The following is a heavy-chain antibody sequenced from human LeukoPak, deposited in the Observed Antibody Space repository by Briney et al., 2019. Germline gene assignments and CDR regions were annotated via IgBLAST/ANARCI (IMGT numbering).Heavy chain of an antibody. D-gene: IGHD6-13*01. Sequence: ASVKVSCKASGYTFTGYYMHWVRQAPGQGLEWMGWINPNSGGAKYAQNFQGRVIMTADTSISTAYMELSSLRSDDTAVYYCARSSPPTYYHFYYYMDVWGKGSTVTVSS. J-gene: IGHJ6*03. V-gene: IGHV1-2*02. CDR1: GYTFTGYY. CDR2: INPNSGGA. CDR3: ARSSPPTYYHFYYYMDV.